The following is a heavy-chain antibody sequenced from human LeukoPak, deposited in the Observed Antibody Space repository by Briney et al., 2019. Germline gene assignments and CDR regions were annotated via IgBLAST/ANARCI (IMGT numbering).Heavy chain of an antibody. Sequence: PGGSLRLSCAASGFTVSSNYMSWVRQAPGKGLEWVSAISGSGGSTYYADSVKGRFTISRDNSKNTLYLQMNSLRAEDTAVYYCAKDRRGYSYGSATSNDYWGQGTLVTVSS. CDR1: GFTVSSNY. V-gene: IGHV3-23*01. CDR3: AKDRRGYSYGSATSNDY. CDR2: ISGSGGST. D-gene: IGHD5-18*01. J-gene: IGHJ4*02.